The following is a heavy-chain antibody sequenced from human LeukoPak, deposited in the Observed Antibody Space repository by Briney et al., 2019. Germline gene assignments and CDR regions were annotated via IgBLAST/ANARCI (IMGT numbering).Heavy chain of an antibody. CDR2: IYPGDSDT. J-gene: IGHJ4*02. CDR1: GYSFTSYW. V-gene: IGHV5-51*01. CDR3: ARAPDEYGYGNRTGFDY. D-gene: IGHD5-18*01. Sequence: GESLKISCKGSGYSFTSYWIGWVRQMPGKGLEWMGIIYPGDSDTRYSPSFQGQVTISADKSISTAYLQWSSLKASDTAMYYCARAPDEYGYGNRTGFDYWGQGTLVTVSS.